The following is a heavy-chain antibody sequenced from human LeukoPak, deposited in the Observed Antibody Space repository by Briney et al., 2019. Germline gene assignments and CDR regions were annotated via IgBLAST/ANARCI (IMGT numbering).Heavy chain of an antibody. J-gene: IGHJ4*02. CDR3: ARLSYSGYDPEIGYCSGGSCYHFDY. V-gene: IGHV4-59*12. CDR2: IYYSGST. CDR1: GGSISSYY. Sequence: SETLSLTCTVSGGSISSYYWSWIRQPPGKGLEWIGYIYYSGSTNYNPSLKSRVTISVDTSKNQFSLKLSSVTAADTAVYYCARLSYSGYDPEIGYCSGGSCYHFDYWGQGTLVTVSS. D-gene: IGHD2-15*01.